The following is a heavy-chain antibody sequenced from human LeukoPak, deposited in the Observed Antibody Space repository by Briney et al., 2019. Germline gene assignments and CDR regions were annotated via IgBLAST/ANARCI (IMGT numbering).Heavy chain of an antibody. V-gene: IGHV4-4*07. CDR1: GGSITDYD. CDR2: MDNSGSS. J-gene: IGHJ5*02. D-gene: IGHD2/OR15-2a*01. Sequence: SETLSLTCSVSGGSITDYDWTWIRLPAGKGLEWIGRMDNSGSSSYNPSLRSRVTMSLDTSKNQFSLRMNSVTAADTAVYFCARIVSDRFDPWGQGTQVTISS. CDR3: ARIVSDRFDP.